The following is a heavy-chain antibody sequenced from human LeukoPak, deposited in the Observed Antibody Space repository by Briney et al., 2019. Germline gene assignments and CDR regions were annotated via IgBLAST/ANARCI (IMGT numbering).Heavy chain of an antibody. D-gene: IGHD3-10*01. CDR3: ASGGMGARKYYSDPFHY. CDR1: GFTVSSNY. V-gene: IGHV3-53*01. Sequence: PGGSLRLSCAASGFTVSSNYMSWVRQTPGQGLEWVSIIYSAGSTYYADSVRGRFTISRDSSKNEVCLQMNSLRAEDTAVYYCASGGMGARKYYSDPFHYWGQGTLVTVS. CDR2: IYSAGST. J-gene: IGHJ4*02.